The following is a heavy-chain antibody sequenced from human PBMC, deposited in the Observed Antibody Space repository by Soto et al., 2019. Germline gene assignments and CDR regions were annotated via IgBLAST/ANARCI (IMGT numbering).Heavy chain of an antibody. V-gene: IGHV3-23*01. CDR2: ISGSGGST. J-gene: IGHJ6*02. D-gene: IGHD3-3*01. Sequence: GGSLRLSCAASGFTFSSYAMSWVRQAPGKGLEWVSAISGSGGSTYYADSVKGRFTISRDNSKNTLYLQMNSLRAEDTAVYYCAKARPITIFGVVNLRYYYYGMDVWGQGTTVTVSS. CDR3: AKARPITIFGVVNLRYYYYGMDV. CDR1: GFTFSSYA.